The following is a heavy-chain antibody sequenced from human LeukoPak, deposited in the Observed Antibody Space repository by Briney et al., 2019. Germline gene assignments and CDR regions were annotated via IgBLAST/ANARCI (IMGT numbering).Heavy chain of an antibody. V-gene: IGHV4-31*03. D-gene: IGHD2-21*02. CDR2: IRYSVRT. CDR3: ARDRAVVTAVGGRYYGMDV. CDR1: GGPIDTAGYF. Sequence: SQTLSLTCTVSGGPIDTAGYFWSWIRQHPGKGLEWIGDIRYSVRTYYNPSLKSRVTISLDTSKNQLSLKLSSVTVADTAVYYCARDRAVVTAVGGRYYGMDVWGQGTTVTVSS. J-gene: IGHJ6*02.